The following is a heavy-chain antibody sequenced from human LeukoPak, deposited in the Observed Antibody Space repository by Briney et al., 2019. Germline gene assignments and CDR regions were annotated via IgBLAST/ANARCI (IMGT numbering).Heavy chain of an antibody. Sequence: GGSLRLSCAASGFSFSSYVMSWVRQAPGKGLEWVSSISGSGGSTYSADSVKGRFTISRDNSKNTLYPQMNSLRAEDTAVYYCAKDLAAGWYYFDYWGQGTLVTVSS. CDR3: AKDLAAGWYYFDY. CDR1: GFSFSSYV. J-gene: IGHJ4*02. V-gene: IGHV3-23*01. D-gene: IGHD6-19*01. CDR2: ISGSGGST.